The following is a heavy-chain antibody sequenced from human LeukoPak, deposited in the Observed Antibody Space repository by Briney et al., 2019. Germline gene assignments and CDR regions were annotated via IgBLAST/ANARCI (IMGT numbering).Heavy chain of an antibody. CDR2: ISGSGGST. V-gene: IGHV3-23*01. CDR3: AKAVGIVVISTPQH. J-gene: IGHJ1*01. Sequence: PGGSLRLSCAASGFTFSSYAMSWVRQAPGKGLEWVSTISGSGGSTYYAGSVKGRFAISRDNSKNTLYLQMNSLRAEDTAVYYCAKAVGIVVISTPQHWGQGTLVTVSS. CDR1: GFTFSSYA. D-gene: IGHD3-22*01.